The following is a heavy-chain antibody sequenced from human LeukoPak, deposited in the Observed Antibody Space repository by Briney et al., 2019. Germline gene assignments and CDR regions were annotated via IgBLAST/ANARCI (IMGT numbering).Heavy chain of an antibody. CDR2: IYYSGST. V-gene: IGHV4-59*01. Sequence: PSETLSLTCTVSGGSISSYYWSWIRQPPGRGLEWIGYIYYSGSTNYNPSLKSRVTISVDTSKNQFSLKLSSVTAADTAVYYCARGGGIIGGDRDAFESWGQGTMVTV. CDR1: GGSISSYY. J-gene: IGHJ3*02. CDR3: ARGGGIIGGDRDAFES. D-gene: IGHD1-26*01.